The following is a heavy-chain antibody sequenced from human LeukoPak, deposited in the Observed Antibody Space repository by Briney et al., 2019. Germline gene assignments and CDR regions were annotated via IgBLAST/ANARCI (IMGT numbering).Heavy chain of an antibody. Sequence: SETLSLTCAVYGGSFSGYYWSWIRQPPGKGLERIGEINHSGSTNYNPSLKSRVTISVDTSKNQFSLKLSSVTAADTAVYYCARQNTIFGVVRDWFDPWGQGTLVTVSS. CDR1: GGSFSGYY. CDR3: ARQNTIFGVVRDWFDP. V-gene: IGHV4-34*01. J-gene: IGHJ5*02. D-gene: IGHD3-3*01. CDR2: INHSGST.